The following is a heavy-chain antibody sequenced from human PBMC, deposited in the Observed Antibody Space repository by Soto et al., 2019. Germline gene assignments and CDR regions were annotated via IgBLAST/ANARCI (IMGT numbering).Heavy chain of an antibody. CDR1: GFTFSTYA. D-gene: IGHD6-19*01. CDR2: ISNDGSKK. CDR3: ARSIAVAGLDS. Sequence: GGSLRLSCAASGFTFSTYAIHWVRQAPGKGLDWVAVISNDGSKKYFVDSVKGRFTISRDNSNNTVYLQMNSLRAEDTALYYCARSIAVAGLDSWGQGTLVTVS. V-gene: IGHV3-30-3*01. J-gene: IGHJ4*02.